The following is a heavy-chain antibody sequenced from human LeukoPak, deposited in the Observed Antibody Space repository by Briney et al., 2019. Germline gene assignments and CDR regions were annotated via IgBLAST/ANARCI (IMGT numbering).Heavy chain of an antibody. CDR2: ISSSATTI. Sequence: PGGSLRLSCVASGFTFSSNEMNWVRQAPGKGLEWVSYISSSATTIYYADSVKGRFTISRDNAKNSLYLQMNSLGAEDTAVYYCARRGTSSSWAHFDYWGQGTLVTVSS. CDR1: GFTFSSNE. CDR3: ARRGTSSSWAHFDY. D-gene: IGHD6-13*01. V-gene: IGHV3-48*03. J-gene: IGHJ4*02.